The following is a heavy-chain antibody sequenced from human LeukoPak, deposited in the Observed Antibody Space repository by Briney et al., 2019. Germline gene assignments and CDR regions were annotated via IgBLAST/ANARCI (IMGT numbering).Heavy chain of an antibody. D-gene: IGHD3-10*01. CDR3: ARGFGSGNYYYGWFDP. J-gene: IGHJ5*02. CDR2: IHDSGST. V-gene: IGHV4-30-4*01. CDR1: GGSISSGDYH. Sequence: SETLSLTCTVSGGSISSGDYHWNWIRQPPGKGLEWIGFIHDSGSTLYNPSLKSRIIISGDVSRNQFSLQLTSVTAADTAVYYCARGFGSGNYYYGWFDPWGQGALVTVSS.